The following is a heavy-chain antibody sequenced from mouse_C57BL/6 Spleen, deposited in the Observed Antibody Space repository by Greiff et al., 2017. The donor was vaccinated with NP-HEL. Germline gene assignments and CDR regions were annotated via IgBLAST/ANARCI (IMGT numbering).Heavy chain of an antibody. D-gene: IGHD2-1*01. CDR3: ARDPGYYGNSWYFDV. Sequence: EVKVEESEGGLVQPGSSMKLSCTASGFTFSDYYMAWVRQVPEKGLEWVANINYDGSSTYYLDSLKSRFIISRDNAKNILYLQMSSLKSEDTATYYCARDPGYYGNSWYFDVWGTGTTVTVSS. J-gene: IGHJ1*03. V-gene: IGHV5-16*01. CDR1: GFTFSDYY. CDR2: INYDGSST.